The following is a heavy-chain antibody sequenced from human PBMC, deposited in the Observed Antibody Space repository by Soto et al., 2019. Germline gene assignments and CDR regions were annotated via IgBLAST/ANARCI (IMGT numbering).Heavy chain of an antibody. CDR3: VRRNSGYDSVHYYMDV. CDR2: IYPGDSDT. V-gene: IGHV5-51*01. Sequence: GESLKISCKGSGYSFTSYWIGWVRQMPGKGLEWMGIIYPGDSDTRYSPSFQGQVTISADKSISTAYLQWSSLKASDTAMYYCVRRNSGYDSVHYYMDVWGKGTTVTVSS. J-gene: IGHJ6*03. CDR1: GYSFTSYW. D-gene: IGHD5-12*01.